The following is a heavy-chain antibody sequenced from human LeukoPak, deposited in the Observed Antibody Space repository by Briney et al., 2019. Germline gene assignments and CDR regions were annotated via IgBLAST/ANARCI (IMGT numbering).Heavy chain of an antibody. CDR3: ARDRVGATDYFDY. V-gene: IGHV3-30-3*01. CDR2: ISYDGSNK. D-gene: IGHD1-26*01. J-gene: IGHJ4*02. CDR1: GFTFSSYA. Sequence: PGGSLRLSCAASGFTFSSYAMHWVRQAPGKGLVWVAVISYDGSNKYYADSVKGRFTISRDNSKNTLYLQMNSLRAEDTAVYYCARDRVGATDYFDYWGQGTLVTVSS.